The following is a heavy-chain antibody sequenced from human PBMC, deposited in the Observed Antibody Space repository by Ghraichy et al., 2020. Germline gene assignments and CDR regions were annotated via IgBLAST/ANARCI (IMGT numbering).Heavy chain of an antibody. CDR2: INPNSGDT. J-gene: IGHJ4*02. CDR3: ARAPYDYGRKIDF. Sequence: ASVKVSFKASGYTFIVYYIHWVRQAPGQGLEWMGRINPNSGDTNYAQMLQGRVTMTTDTSISTAYMELSSLRSDDTAVYYCARAPYDYGRKIDFWGQGTLVTVSS. D-gene: IGHD4-23*01. CDR1: GYTFIVYY. V-gene: IGHV1-2*06.